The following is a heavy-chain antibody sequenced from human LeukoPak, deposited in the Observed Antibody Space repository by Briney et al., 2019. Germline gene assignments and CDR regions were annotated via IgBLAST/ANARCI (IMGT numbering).Heavy chain of an antibody. V-gene: IGHV1-2*02. CDR2: INPNSGGT. CDR1: GYTFTGYY. Sequence: ASVKASCKASGYTFTGYYMHWVRQAPGQGLEWMGWINPNSGGTNYAQKFQGRVTMTRDTSISTAYMELSRLRSDDTAVYYCARAWRPYSGYDGGYWGQGTLVTVSS. D-gene: IGHD5-12*01. J-gene: IGHJ4*02. CDR3: ARAWRPYSGYDGGY.